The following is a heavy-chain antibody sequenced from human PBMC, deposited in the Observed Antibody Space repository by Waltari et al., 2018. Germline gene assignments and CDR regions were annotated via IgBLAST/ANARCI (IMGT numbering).Heavy chain of an antibody. CDR3: AKRGQLLEFDS. CDR2: ITYAGST. CDR1: KLALNNFG. J-gene: IGHJ4*02. Sequence: EVQLLESGGDWVQPGGSLRVSCASSKLALNNFGVGWIRQAPGKGLECVSSITYAGSTDYADSVKGRFTISRDTSANTVSLQMNSLRAEDTAVYYCAKRGQLLEFDSWGQGTLVTVSS. D-gene: IGHD6-13*01. V-gene: IGHV3-23*01.